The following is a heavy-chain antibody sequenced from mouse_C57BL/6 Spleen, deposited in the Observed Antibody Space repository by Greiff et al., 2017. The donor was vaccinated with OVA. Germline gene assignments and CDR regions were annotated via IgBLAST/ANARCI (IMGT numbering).Heavy chain of an antibody. Sequence: EVQRVESGGGLVQPKGSLKLSCAASGFSFNTYAMNWVRQAPGKGLEWVARIRSKSNNYATYYADSVKDRFTISRDDSESMLYLQMNNLKTEDTAMYYCVRNPSQFNYYAMDYWGQGTSVTVSS. CDR3: VRNPSQFNYYAMDY. V-gene: IGHV10-1*01. CDR2: IRSKSNNYAT. CDR1: GFSFNTYA. J-gene: IGHJ4*01.